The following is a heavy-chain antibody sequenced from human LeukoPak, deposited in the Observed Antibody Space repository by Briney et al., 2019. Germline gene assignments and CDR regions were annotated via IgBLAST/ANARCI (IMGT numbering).Heavy chain of an antibody. Sequence: PGGSLRLSCAASGYTSDDYAMHWVRQAPGKGLEWVSGISWNSGTIGYADSVKGRFTISRDNAKKSLYLQMNSLRAEDTALYYCAKDSTVNLAYYFDYWGQGTLVTVSS. D-gene: IGHD4-17*01. CDR2: ISWNSGTI. V-gene: IGHV3-9*02. J-gene: IGHJ4*02. CDR3: AKDSTVNLAYYFDY. CDR1: GYTSDDYA.